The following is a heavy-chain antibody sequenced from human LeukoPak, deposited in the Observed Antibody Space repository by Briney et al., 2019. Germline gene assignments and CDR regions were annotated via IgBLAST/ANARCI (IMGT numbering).Heavy chain of an antibody. CDR2: SSGSGGST. Sequence: GGSLRLSCAASGFTFSSYAMSWVRPAPGKGLDGVSGSSGSGGSTYYADSVKGPFTISRDNSKNPLYLQMNRLRAEDTAVYYCAKDASSYGHYYFDYWGQGTLVTVSS. CDR3: AKDASSYGHYYFDY. J-gene: IGHJ4*02. CDR1: GFTFSSYA. V-gene: IGHV3-23*01. D-gene: IGHD2-2*01.